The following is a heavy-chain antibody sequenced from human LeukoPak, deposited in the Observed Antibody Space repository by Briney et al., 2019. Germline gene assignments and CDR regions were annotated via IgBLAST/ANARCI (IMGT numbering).Heavy chain of an antibody. CDR2: VYYSGST. D-gene: IGHD3-22*01. Sequence: SETLSLTCTVSGGSISSYYWNWIRQPPGKGLEWIGYVYYSGSTNYNPSLKRRVTISVDTSKNQFSLKLSSVTAADTAVYYCARDRPSGSSGYWNAFDIWGQGTMVTVSS. V-gene: IGHV4-59*01. CDR1: GGSISSYY. J-gene: IGHJ3*02. CDR3: ARDRPSGSSGYWNAFDI.